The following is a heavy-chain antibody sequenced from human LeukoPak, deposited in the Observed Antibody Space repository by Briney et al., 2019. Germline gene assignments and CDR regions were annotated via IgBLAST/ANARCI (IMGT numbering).Heavy chain of an antibody. Sequence: PGGSLRLSCAASGFTFSSYAMGWVRQAPGKGLEWVSAISGSGGSTYYADSVKGRFTISRDNSKNTLYLQMNSLRAEDTAVYYCAKAATGVLWFGEFEFDYWGQGTLVTVSS. D-gene: IGHD3-10*01. CDR2: ISGSGGST. J-gene: IGHJ4*02. CDR1: GFTFSSYA. CDR3: AKAATGVLWFGEFEFDY. V-gene: IGHV3-23*01.